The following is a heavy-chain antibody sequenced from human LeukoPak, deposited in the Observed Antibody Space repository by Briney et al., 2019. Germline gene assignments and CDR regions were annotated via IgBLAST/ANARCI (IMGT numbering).Heavy chain of an antibody. CDR2: IFPSGGEI. V-gene: IGHV3-23*01. CDR3: ATYRQVLLPFES. Sequence: GSLRLSCAASGFTFSTFAMIWVRQPPGKGLEWVSSIFPSGGEIHYADSVRGRFTISRDNSKSILSLQMNSLRAEDTAIYYCATYRQVLLPFESWGQGTLVTVSS. CDR1: GFTFSTFA. J-gene: IGHJ4*02. D-gene: IGHD5-18*01.